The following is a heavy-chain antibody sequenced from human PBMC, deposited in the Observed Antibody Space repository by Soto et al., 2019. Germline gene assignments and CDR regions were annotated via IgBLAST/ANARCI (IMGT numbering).Heavy chain of an antibody. CDR1: GGSFSGYY. V-gene: IGHV4-34*01. Sequence: SETLSLTCAVYGGSFSGYYWSWIRQPPGKGLEWIGEINHSGSTNYNPSLKSRVTISVDTSKNQFSLKLSSVTAADTAVYYCATLRGSRRGYYYYGMDVWGQGTTVTSP. D-gene: IGHD3-10*01. J-gene: IGHJ6*02. CDR2: INHSGST. CDR3: ATLRGSRRGYYYYGMDV.